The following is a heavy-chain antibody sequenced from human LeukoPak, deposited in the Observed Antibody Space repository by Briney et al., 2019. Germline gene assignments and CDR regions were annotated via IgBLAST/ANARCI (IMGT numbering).Heavy chain of an antibody. V-gene: IGHV4-30-2*01. CDR1: GGSISSGGYS. CDR2: IYHSGST. Sequence: SQTLSLTCAVSGGSISSGGYSWSWIRQPPGKGLEWIGYIYHSGSTYYNPSLKSRVTISVDRSKNQFSLKLSSVTAADTAVYYCAREMGYDSSGPFDPWGQGTLVTVSS. D-gene: IGHD3-22*01. CDR3: AREMGYDSSGPFDP. J-gene: IGHJ5*02.